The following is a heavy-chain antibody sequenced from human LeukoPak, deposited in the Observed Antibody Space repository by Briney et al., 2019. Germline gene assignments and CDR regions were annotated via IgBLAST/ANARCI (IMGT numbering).Heavy chain of an antibody. V-gene: IGHV3-20*04. D-gene: IGHD2-21*02. CDR1: GFTFDDYG. CDR3: ARMDGGILLFSDAFDI. Sequence: GGFLRLSCATSGFTFDDYGMSWVRQAPGKGLEWVSGINWNGGSTGYADSVKGRFTISRDNAKNSLYLQMNSLRAEDTALYYCARMDGGILLFSDAFDIWGQGTMVTVSS. CDR2: INWNGGST. J-gene: IGHJ3*02.